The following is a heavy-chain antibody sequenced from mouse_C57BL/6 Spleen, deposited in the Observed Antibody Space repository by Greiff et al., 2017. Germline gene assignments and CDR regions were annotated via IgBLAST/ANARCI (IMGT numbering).Heavy chain of an antibody. J-gene: IGHJ2*01. CDR2: IDPSDSYT. D-gene: IGHD2-4*01. V-gene: IGHV1-50*01. Sequence: QVQLQQPGAELVKPGASVKLSCKASGYTFTSYWMQWVKQRPGQGLEWIGEIDPSDSYTNYNQKFKGKATLTVDTSSSTAYMQLSSLTSEDSAVYYCARRGYDYDGRGFDYWGQGTTLTVSS. CDR1: GYTFTSYW. CDR3: ARRGYDYDGRGFDY.